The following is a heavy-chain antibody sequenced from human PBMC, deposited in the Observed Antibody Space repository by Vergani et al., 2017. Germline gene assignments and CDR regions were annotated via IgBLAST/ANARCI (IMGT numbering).Heavy chain of an antibody. CDR1: GFTLSSFW. J-gene: IGHJ4*02. Sequence: EVQLVESGGGLVQPGGSLRLSCAASGFTLSSFWMSWVRQAAGKGLEWVANIKEDGSEKFYVYSVRGRFVISRDNAKNSLYLQLNSLRAEDTAVYYCARVEGYSGIYWGQGTLVTVSS. CDR3: ARVEGYSGIY. D-gene: IGHD5-12*01. V-gene: IGHV3-7*01. CDR2: IKEDGSEK.